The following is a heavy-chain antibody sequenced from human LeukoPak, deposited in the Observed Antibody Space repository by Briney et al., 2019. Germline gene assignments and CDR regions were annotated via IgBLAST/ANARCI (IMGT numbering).Heavy chain of an antibody. CDR2: IYTSGST. Sequence: SETLSLTCTVSGGSISSYYWSWIRQPAGKGLEWIGRIYTSGSTNYNPSLKSRITISVDTSKNQFSLKLSSVTAADTAVYYCARLVVSNYYYYGMDVWGQGTTVTVSS. CDR3: ARLVVSNYYYYGMDV. J-gene: IGHJ6*02. D-gene: IGHD3-22*01. CDR1: GGSISSYY. V-gene: IGHV4-4*07.